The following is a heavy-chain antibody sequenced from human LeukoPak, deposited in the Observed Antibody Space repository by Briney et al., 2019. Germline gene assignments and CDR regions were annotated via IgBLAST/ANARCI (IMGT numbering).Heavy chain of an antibody. Sequence: PGGSLRLPCTASGFTFSSYWMNWVRQAPGKGLEWVANIKQDGSEKYYVDSVKGRFTISRDNAKKSLYLQMNSLRAEDTAVYYCARETEMGNLDYWGQGTLVTVSS. CDR2: IKQDGSEK. CDR1: GFTFSSYW. D-gene: IGHD5-24*01. V-gene: IGHV3-7*04. J-gene: IGHJ4*02. CDR3: ARETEMGNLDY.